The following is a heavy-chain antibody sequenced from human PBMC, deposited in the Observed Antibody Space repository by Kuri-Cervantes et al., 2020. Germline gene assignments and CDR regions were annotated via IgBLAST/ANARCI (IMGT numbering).Heavy chain of an antibody. Sequence: GGSLRLSCAASGFTFSSYDMHWVRQATGKGLEWVSAIGTAGDTYYPGSVKGRFTISRDNAKNSLYLQMNSLRDEDTAVYYCARDFRWAEWELLGLFDYWGQGTLVTVSS. V-gene: IGHV3-13*01. CDR1: GFTFSSYD. J-gene: IGHJ4*02. CDR2: IGTAGDT. CDR3: ARDFRWAEWELLGLFDY. D-gene: IGHD1-26*01.